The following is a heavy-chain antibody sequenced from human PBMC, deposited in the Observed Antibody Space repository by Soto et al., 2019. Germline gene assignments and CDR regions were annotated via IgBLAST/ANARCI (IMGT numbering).Heavy chain of an antibody. V-gene: IGHV4-59*01. Sequence: PTETLSLTCTVSGGSISSYYWSWIRQPPGKGLEWIGYIYYSGSTNYNPSLKSRVTISVDTSKNQFSPKLSSVTAADTAVYYCARGYDFWSGYLHPYYYGMDVWGQGTTVTVSS. CDR2: IYYSGST. CDR1: GGSISSYY. D-gene: IGHD3-3*01. J-gene: IGHJ6*02. CDR3: ARGYDFWSGYLHPYYYGMDV.